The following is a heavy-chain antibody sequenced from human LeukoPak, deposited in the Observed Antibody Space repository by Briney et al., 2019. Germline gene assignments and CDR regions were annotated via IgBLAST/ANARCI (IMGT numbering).Heavy chain of an antibody. CDR1: GFTVSSNY. J-gene: IGHJ4*02. CDR2: IYSGGST. CDR3: ARAGTTVTYFDY. V-gene: IGHV3-53*01. D-gene: IGHD4-17*01. Sequence: SGGSLRLSCAASGFTVSSNYMSWVPQAPGKGLEWVSIIYSGGSTYYADSVKGRFTISRDNSKNTLYLQMNSLRAEDTAVYYCARAGTTVTYFDYWGQGTLVTVSS.